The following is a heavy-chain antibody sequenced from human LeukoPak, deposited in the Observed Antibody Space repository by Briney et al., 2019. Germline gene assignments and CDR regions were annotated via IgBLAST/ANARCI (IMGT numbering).Heavy chain of an antibody. J-gene: IGHJ4*02. Sequence: SETLSLTCTVSGGSISSGGYYWSWIRQHPGTGLEWIGYIYYSGSTYYNPSLKSRVTISVDTSKNQFSLKLSSVTAADTAVYYCARGFSSDYYYDSSGTLFDYWGQGTLVTVSS. CDR3: ARGFSSDYYYDSSGTLFDY. CDR1: GGSISSGGYY. D-gene: IGHD3-22*01. CDR2: IYYSGST. V-gene: IGHV4-31*03.